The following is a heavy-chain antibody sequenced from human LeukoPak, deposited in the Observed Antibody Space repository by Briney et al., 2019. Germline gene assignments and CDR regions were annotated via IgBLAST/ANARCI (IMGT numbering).Heavy chain of an antibody. CDR1: GGSFSGYY. Sequence: SETLSLTCAVYGGSFSGYYWSWIRQPPGKGLEWIGEINHSGSTNYNPSLKSRVTISVDTSKNQFSLKLSSVTAADPAVYYCARGGSGIAAAGTGFPFDYWGQGTLVTVCS. V-gene: IGHV4-34*01. CDR2: INHSGST. CDR3: ARGGSGIAAAGTGFPFDY. D-gene: IGHD6-13*01. J-gene: IGHJ4*02.